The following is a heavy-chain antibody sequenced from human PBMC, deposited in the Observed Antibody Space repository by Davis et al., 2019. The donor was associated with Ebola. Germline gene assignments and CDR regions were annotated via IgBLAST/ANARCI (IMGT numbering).Heavy chain of an antibody. CDR2: MIPSDRST. J-gene: IGHJ4*02. V-gene: IGHV1-46*01. Sequence: ASVKVSCKAAGDTFSTHYLHWVRQAPGQGLDWMGIMIPSDRSTVYAQKFQGRVTMTRDTSTSTVYMELSSLRSEDTAVYYCARGGDRTEPWYFDYWGQGTLVTVSS. CDR3: ARGGDRTEPWYFDY. CDR1: GDTFSTHY. D-gene: IGHD3-10*01.